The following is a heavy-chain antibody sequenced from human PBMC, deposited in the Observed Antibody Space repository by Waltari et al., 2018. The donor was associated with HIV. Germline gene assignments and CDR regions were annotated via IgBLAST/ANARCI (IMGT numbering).Heavy chain of an antibody. CDR1: GGSISSYY. Sequence: QVQLQESGPGLVKPSETLSLTCTVSGGSISSYYWSWIRQPPGKGLEWIGYIYYSGSTNYNPSLKSRVTISVDTSKNQFSLKLSSVTAADTAVYYCARGNGVVIIPDRWGQGTLVTVSS. J-gene: IGHJ5*02. D-gene: IGHD3-3*01. CDR3: ARGNGVVIIPDR. CDR2: IYYSGST. V-gene: IGHV4-59*01.